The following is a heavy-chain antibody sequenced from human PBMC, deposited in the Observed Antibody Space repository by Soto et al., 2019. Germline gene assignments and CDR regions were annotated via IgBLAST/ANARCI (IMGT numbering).Heavy chain of an antibody. Sequence: QVQLVQSGAEVREPGASVKVSCKASGYTFTSFDINWVRQASGQGLEWMGWMKPNSGDTGYGRKFQGRVALTRDTSTSTAYMELSGLKSEDTAVYYCVALARWGQGTLVTVSS. D-gene: IGHD6-6*01. CDR2: MKPNSGDT. J-gene: IGHJ4*02. V-gene: IGHV1-8*01. CDR1: GYTFTSFD. CDR3: VALAR.